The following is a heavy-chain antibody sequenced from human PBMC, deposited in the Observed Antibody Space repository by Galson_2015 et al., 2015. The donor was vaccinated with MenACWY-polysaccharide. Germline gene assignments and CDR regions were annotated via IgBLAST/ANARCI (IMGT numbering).Heavy chain of an antibody. Sequence: SVKVSCKASGYTVDTYGISWVRQAPGQGLEWMGWISGFNGHTNYAQKVQGRITMTTDTSAATAFMELRSLRSDDSAVYYCARDIVYCGRSRPPDFGAQGSLVPVSS. CDR1: GYTVDTYG. J-gene: IGHJ4*02. V-gene: IGHV1-18*01. CDR2: ISGFNGHT. CDR3: ARDIVYCGRSRPPDF. D-gene: IGHD1-26*01.